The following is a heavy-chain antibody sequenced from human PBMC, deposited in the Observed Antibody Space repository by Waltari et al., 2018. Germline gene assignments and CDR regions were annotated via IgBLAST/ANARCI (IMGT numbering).Heavy chain of an antibody. CDR3: AIGGVETSWYWRY. V-gene: IGHV3-7*01. CDR2: IKTDGSET. Sequence: EVQVVESGVGLVQPGGSLRLYCAASGFAFSSSGMTWVRQAQGKGLEWVANIKTDGSETYYVDSVKGRFTISRDNTKNSLYLQMSSLRAEDTAVYYCAIGGVETSWYWRYWGQGTLVTVSS. CDR1: GFAFSSSG. D-gene: IGHD6-13*01. J-gene: IGHJ4*02.